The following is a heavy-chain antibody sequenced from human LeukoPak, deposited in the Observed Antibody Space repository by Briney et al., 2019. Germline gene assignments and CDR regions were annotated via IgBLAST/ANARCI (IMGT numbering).Heavy chain of an antibody. V-gene: IGHV1-69*13. D-gene: IGHD3-3*01. CDR3: ARDGTIFGVVKSFDY. Sequence: SVKVSCKASGGTFSSYAISWVRQAPGQGLEWMGGIIPIFGTANYAQKFQGRVTITADESTSTAYMELSSLRSEDTAVYYCARDGTIFGVVKSFDYWGQGTLVTVSS. CDR1: GGTFSSYA. CDR2: IIPIFGTA. J-gene: IGHJ4*02.